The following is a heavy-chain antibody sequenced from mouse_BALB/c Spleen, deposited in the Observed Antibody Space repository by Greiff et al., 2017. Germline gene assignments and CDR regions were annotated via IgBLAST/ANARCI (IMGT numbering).Heavy chain of an antibody. CDR1: GFTFSSYG. CDR2: ISSGGSYT. J-gene: IGHJ4*01. Sequence: DVQLVESGGDLVKPGGSLKLSCAASGFTFSSYGMSWVRQTPDKRLEWVATISSGGSYTYYPDSVKGRFTISRDNAKNTLYLQMSSLKSEDTAMYYCAREITNYAMDYWGQGTSVTVSS. V-gene: IGHV5-6*01. D-gene: IGHD2-4*01. CDR3: AREITNYAMDY.